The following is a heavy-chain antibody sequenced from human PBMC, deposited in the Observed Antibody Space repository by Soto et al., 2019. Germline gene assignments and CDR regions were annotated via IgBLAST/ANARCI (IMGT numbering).Heavy chain of an antibody. Sequence: PSETLSLTCTVSGGSISSGDYYWSWIRQPPGKGLEWIGYIYYSGSTYYNPSLKSRVTISVDTSKNQFSLKLRSVTAADTAVYYCARAKYYYDSSGSYYPYYYYGMDVWGQGTTVTVSS. V-gene: IGHV4-30-4*01. CDR2: IYYSGST. J-gene: IGHJ6*02. CDR1: GGSISSGDYY. CDR3: ARAKYYYDSSGSYYPYYYYGMDV. D-gene: IGHD3-22*01.